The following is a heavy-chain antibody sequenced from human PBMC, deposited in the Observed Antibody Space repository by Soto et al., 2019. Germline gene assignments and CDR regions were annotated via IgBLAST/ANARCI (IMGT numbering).Heavy chain of an antibody. J-gene: IGHJ3*02. D-gene: IGHD3-22*01. Sequence: EVQLVESGGGLVQPGRSLRLSCAASGFTFDDYAMHWVRQAPGKGLEWVSGISWNSGSIGYADSVKGRFTISRDNAKNSLYLQMNSLRAEDTALYYCAKGIPSSGYYVVGAFDIWGQGTMVTVSS. CDR2: ISWNSGSI. CDR1: GFTFDDYA. V-gene: IGHV3-9*01. CDR3: AKGIPSSGYYVVGAFDI.